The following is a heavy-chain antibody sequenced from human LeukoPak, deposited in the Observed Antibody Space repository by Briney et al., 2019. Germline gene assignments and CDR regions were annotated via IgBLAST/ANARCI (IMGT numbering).Heavy chain of an antibody. V-gene: IGHV3-30*18. D-gene: IGHD3-10*01. CDR3: AKDGINVYGSGRFNYYYYYMDV. CDR2: ISYDGSNK. Sequence: GGSLRLSCAASGFTFSSYGMHWVRQAPGKGLEWVAVISYDGSNKYYADSVKGRFTISRDNSKNTLYRQMNSLRAEDTAVYYCAKDGINVYGSGRFNYYYYYMDVWGKGTTVTISS. J-gene: IGHJ6*03. CDR1: GFTFSSYG.